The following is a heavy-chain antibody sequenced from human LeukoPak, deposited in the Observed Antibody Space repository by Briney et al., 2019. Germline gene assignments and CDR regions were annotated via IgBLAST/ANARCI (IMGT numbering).Heavy chain of an antibody. CDR3: AVTGYSSRSPNV. J-gene: IGHJ3*01. CDR1: GFTFSSYA. V-gene: IGHV3-30*04. Sequence: GGSLRLSCAASGFTFSSYAMHWVRQAPGKGLEWVAVISYDGSNKYYADSVKGRFTISRDNSKNTLYLQMNSLRAEDTAVYYCAVTGYSSRSPNVWGQGTMVTVSS. CDR2: ISYDGSNK. D-gene: IGHD6-13*01.